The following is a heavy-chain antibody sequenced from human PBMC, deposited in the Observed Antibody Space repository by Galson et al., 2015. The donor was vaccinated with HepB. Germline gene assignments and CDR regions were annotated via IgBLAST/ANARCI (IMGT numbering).Heavy chain of an antibody. V-gene: IGHV1-18*04. D-gene: IGHD3-22*01. CDR1: GYTFISHG. CDR2: ISPHNGET. CDR3: AREDSGYNRYNLGY. J-gene: IGHJ4*02. Sequence: SVKVSCKASGYTFISHGISWVRQAPGQGLEWMGWISPHNGETNSTEKFQGRVTLTADTSTRTAYMELGSLRSDDTALYYCAREDSGYNRYNLGYWGQGTLVTVSS.